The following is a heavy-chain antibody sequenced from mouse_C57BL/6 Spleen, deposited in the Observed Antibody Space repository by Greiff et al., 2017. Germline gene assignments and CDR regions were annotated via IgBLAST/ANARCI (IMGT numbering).Heavy chain of an antibody. Sequence: DVMLVESGGGLVKPGGSLKLSCAASGFTFSSYAMSWVRQTPEKRLEWVATISDGGSYTYYPDNVKGRFTISRDNAKNNLYLQMSHLKSEDTAMYYCARGYYDYSFAYWGQGTLVTVSA. D-gene: IGHD2-4*01. CDR2: ISDGGSYT. V-gene: IGHV5-4*03. CDR3: ARGYYDYSFAY. J-gene: IGHJ3*01. CDR1: GFTFSSYA.